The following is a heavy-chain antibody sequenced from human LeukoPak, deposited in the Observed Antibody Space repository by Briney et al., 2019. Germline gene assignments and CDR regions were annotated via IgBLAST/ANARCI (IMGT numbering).Heavy chain of an antibody. V-gene: IGHV4-34*01. Sequence: PSETLSLTCAVYGGPFSGYYWSWIRQPPGKGLEWIGDINHSGSTNSNPPLKSRVTISVDTSKNQFSLKLSSVTAADTAVYYCARHKGNWYSSGWYGPFDYWGQGTLVTVSS. D-gene: IGHD6-19*01. J-gene: IGHJ4*02. CDR1: GGPFSGYY. CDR3: ARHKGNWYSSGWYGPFDY. CDR2: INHSGST.